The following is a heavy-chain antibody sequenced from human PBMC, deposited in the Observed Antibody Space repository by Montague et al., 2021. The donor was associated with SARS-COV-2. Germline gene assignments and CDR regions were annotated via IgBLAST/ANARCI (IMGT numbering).Heavy chain of an antibody. CDR2: IYYSGST. Sequence: SETLSLTCTVSGGSISSSSYYWGWIRQPPGKVLEWIGSIYYSGSTYYNPSLKSRVTISVDTSKNQFSLKLSSVTAADTAVYYCARQEYYYDSSGYGRMDWLDPWGQGTLVTVSS. J-gene: IGHJ5*02. CDR3: ARQEYYYDSSGYGRMDWLDP. V-gene: IGHV4-39*01. D-gene: IGHD3-22*01. CDR1: GGSISSSSYY.